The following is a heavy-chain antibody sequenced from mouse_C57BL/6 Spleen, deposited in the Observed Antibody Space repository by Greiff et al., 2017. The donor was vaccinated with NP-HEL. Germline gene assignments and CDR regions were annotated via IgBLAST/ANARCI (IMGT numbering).Heavy chain of an antibody. J-gene: IGHJ2*01. CDR1: GFTFSDYG. V-gene: IGHV5-17*01. CDR3: ARGIYYYGSSHYLDY. CDR2: ISSGSSTI. D-gene: IGHD1-1*01. Sequence: EVQGVESGGGLVKPGGSLKLSCAASGFTFSDYGMHWVRQAPEKGLEWVAYISSGSSTIYYADTVKGRFTISRDNAKNTLFLQMTSLRSEDTAMYYCARGIYYYGSSHYLDYWGQGTTLTVSS.